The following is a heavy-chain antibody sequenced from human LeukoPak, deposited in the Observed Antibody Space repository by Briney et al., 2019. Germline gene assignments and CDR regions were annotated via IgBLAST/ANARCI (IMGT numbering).Heavy chain of an antibody. CDR1: GFTFSSYW. J-gene: IGHJ4*02. CDR3: ARDPEEN. Sequence: SGGSLRLPCAASGFTFSSYWMNWARQAPGKGLEWVASINHNGNVNYYVDSVKGRFTISRDNAKNSLYLQMNSLRAEDTAVYYCARDPEENWGQGTLVTVSS. CDR2: INHNGNVN. V-gene: IGHV3-7*03.